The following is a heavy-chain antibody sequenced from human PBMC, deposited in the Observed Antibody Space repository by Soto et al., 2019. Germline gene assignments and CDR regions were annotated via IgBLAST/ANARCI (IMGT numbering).Heavy chain of an antibody. CDR2: INPSGGST. D-gene: IGHD6-19*01. CDR1: GYTFTSYF. CDR3: ARESAKQWLVPGGMDV. V-gene: IGHV1-46*01. J-gene: IGHJ6*02. Sequence: ASVKVSCKTSGYTFTSYFMHWVRQAPGQGLEWMGIINPSGGSTSYAPKFQGRVTMTRDTSTSTVYMELSSLRSEDTAVYYCARESAKQWLVPGGMDVWGQGTTVTVSS.